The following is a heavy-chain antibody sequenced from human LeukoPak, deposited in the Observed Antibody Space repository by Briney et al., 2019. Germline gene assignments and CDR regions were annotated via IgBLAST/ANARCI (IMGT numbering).Heavy chain of an antibody. D-gene: IGHD3-3*01. CDR1: GGSIGSGTYY. CDR2: IHYSGST. Sequence: SETLSLTCTVSGGSIGSGTYYWGWFRQPPGKGLEWIGSIHYSGSTNYNPSLKSRVTISVDTSKNQFSLKLSSVTAADTAVYYCARGGPYYDFWSGYYTGNAFDIWGQGTMVTVSS. V-gene: IGHV4-39*07. CDR3: ARGGPYYDFWSGYYTGNAFDI. J-gene: IGHJ3*02.